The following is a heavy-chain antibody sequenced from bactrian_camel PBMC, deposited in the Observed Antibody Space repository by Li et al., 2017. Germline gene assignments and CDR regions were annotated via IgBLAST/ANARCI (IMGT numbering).Heavy chain of an antibody. CDR3: AADLLLMRPLEASEYKY. CDR1: GYIYSSYC. V-gene: IGHV3S53*01. Sequence: HVQLVESGGGSVQAGGSLSLYCAASGYIYSSYCMGWFRQAPGKEREAVARIDSGGTTSYADSVKGRFAIWQDNAKATVCLEINYLRPEDNAMYYCAADLLLMRPLEASEYKYWGQGTQVTVSS. D-gene: IGHD8*01. CDR2: IDSGGTT. J-gene: IGHJ4*01.